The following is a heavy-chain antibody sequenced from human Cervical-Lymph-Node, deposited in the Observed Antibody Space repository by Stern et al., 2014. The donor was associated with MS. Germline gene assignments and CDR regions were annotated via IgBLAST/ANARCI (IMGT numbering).Heavy chain of an antibody. D-gene: IGHD3-22*01. CDR2: ISGSGGST. J-gene: IGHJ4*02. V-gene: IGHV3-23*04. Sequence: EVQLVESGGGLVQPGGSLRLSCAASGFTFSSYAMSWVRQAPGKGLEWVSAISGSGGSTYSPDSVKGRFTISRDNSKNTLYLQMNSLRAEDMAVYYCASGGYYYDSSGYYAFAEKADYWGQGTLVTVSS. CDR1: GFTFSSYA. CDR3: ASGGYYYDSSGYYAFAEKADY.